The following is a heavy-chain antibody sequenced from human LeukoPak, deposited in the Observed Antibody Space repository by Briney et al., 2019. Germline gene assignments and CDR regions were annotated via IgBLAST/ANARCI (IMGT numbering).Heavy chain of an antibody. J-gene: IGHJ4*02. CDR3: ARGDDYALYYFDY. CDR1: GYSINSGYY. CDR2: ISHTGST. V-gene: IGHV4-38-2*02. D-gene: IGHD5-24*01. Sequence: PSETLSLTCTVSGYSINSGYYWAWIRQTPGKGLEWIGSISHTGSTYYNPSLMSRVTISVDTSKNQFSLKLSSVTAADTAVYYCARGDDYALYYFDYWGQGTLVTVSS.